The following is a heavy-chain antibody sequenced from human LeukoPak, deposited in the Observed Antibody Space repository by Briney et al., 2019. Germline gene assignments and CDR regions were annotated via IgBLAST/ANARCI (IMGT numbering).Heavy chain of an antibody. CDR2: IIPIFGTA. J-gene: IGHJ4*02. D-gene: IGHD2-2*01. CDR3: AGDPYCSSTSCRPRSPNYFDY. CDR1: GGTFSSYA. Sequence: SVKVSCKASGGTFSSYAISWVRQAPGQGLEWMGRIIPIFGTANYAQKFQGRVTITTDESTSTAYMELSSLRSEDTAVYYCAGDPYCSSTSCRPRSPNYFDYWGQGTLVTASS. V-gene: IGHV1-69*05.